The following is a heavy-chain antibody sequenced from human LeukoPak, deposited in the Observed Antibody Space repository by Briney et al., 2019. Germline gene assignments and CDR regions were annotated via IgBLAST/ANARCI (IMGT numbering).Heavy chain of an antibody. D-gene: IGHD3-10*01. CDR3: AKDRVLGLLWFRESYFDY. CDR2: ISGSGGST. V-gene: IGHV3-23*01. J-gene: IGHJ4*02. Sequence: PGGSLRLSCAASGFTFSNAWMSWVRQAPGKGLEWVSAISGSGGSTYYADSVKGRFTISRDNSKNTLYLQMNSLRAEDTAVYYCAKDRVLGLLWFRESYFDYWGQGTLVTVSS. CDR1: GFTFSNAW.